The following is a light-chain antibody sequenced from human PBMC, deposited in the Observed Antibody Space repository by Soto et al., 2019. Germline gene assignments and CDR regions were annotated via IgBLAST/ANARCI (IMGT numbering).Light chain of an antibody. Sequence: QSALTQPASVSGSPGQSITISCTGTSSDVGGYNYVSWYQQHPGKAPKLMIYEVSNRPSGVSNRFSGSKSGNTASLTISGLQAEHEANYYCSSYSGSSTLVFGGGTKLTVL. J-gene: IGLJ3*02. CDR2: EVS. V-gene: IGLV2-14*01. CDR1: SSDVGGYNY. CDR3: SSYSGSSTLV.